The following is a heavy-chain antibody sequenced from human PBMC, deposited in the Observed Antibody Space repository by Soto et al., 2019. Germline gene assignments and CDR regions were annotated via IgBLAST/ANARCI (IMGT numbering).Heavy chain of an antibody. D-gene: IGHD4-17*01. CDR2: INPNRGPT. J-gene: IGHJ6*03. CDR3: ARERGRTTATLDYYYLDMDV. Sequence: QVPLVQSGAEVKKPGASVKVSCKASGYAFSQFYIHWMRQAPGQGVGWRGWINPNRGPTKFAQNFKGWVTMTRDTSIKTVYMELSGLRSAATAVYYWARERGRTTATLDYYYLDMDVWGKGTTVTVSS. V-gene: IGHV1-2*04. CDR1: GYAFSQFY.